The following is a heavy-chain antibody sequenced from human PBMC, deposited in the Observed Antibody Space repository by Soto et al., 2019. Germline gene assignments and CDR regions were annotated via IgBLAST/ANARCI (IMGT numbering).Heavy chain of an antibody. D-gene: IGHD4-17*01. CDR3: AKDAVSYGDKNLNFDY. J-gene: IGHJ4*02. CDR2: ISGSGGST. Sequence: GGSLRLSCAASGFTFSSYAMSWVRQAPGKGLEWVSAISGSGGSTYYADSVKGRFTISRDNSKNTLYLQMNSLRAEDTAVYYCAKDAVSYGDKNLNFDYWGQGTLVTVSS. CDR1: GFTFSSYA. V-gene: IGHV3-23*01.